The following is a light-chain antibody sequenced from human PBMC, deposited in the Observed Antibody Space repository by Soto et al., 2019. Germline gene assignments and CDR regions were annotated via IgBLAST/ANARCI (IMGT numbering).Light chain of an antibody. CDR3: QQYGSSQSIT. CDR1: QSVSSSY. V-gene: IGKV3-20*01. J-gene: IGKJ5*01. CDR2: GAS. Sequence: EIVLTQSPGTLSLSPGERATLSCRAIQSVSSSYLAWYQQKPGQAPRLLIYGASSRATGIPDRFSGSGSGTDFTLTISRLEPEDFAVYYCQQYGSSQSITFGQGTRLEIK.